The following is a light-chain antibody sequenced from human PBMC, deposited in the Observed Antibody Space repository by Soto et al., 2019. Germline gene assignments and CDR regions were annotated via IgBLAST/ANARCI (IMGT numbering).Light chain of an antibody. CDR1: TNDIGGYNY. V-gene: IGLV2-14*01. Sequence: QSVLTQPASVAGSPGQSITISFSGTTNDIGGYNYGSWYQHHPGKVPKVIIDEVRNRPSGVSNRFSGSKSGNTASLTISGLQAEDEADYYCCSYTMSATLVFGGGTKLTVL. CDR3: CSYTMSATLV. J-gene: IGLJ3*02. CDR2: EVR.